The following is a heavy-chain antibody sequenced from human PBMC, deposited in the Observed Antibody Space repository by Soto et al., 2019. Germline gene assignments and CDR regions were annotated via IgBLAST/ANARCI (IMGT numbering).Heavy chain of an antibody. CDR3: ARERGYSYGDREADYYYYGMDV. CDR1: GFTFSSYG. Sequence: GGSLRLSCAASGFTFSSYGMHWVRQAPGKGLEWVAVIWYDGSNKYYADSVKGRFTISRDNSKNTLYLQMNSLRAEDTAVYYCARERGYSYGDREADYYYYGMDVWGQGTTVTVSS. V-gene: IGHV3-33*01. D-gene: IGHD5-18*01. CDR2: IWYDGSNK. J-gene: IGHJ6*02.